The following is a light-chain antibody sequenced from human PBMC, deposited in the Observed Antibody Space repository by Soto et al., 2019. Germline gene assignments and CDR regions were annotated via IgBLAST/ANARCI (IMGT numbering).Light chain of an antibody. CDR1: QSVTSNY. Sequence: EIVLTQSPGTLSLSPGERATLSCGASQSVTSNYLAWYQQKPGQAPRLLIFGASIRVTGIQDRFIGSGSGTDFTLTIRRLEPEDFAVYYCKHYVTSLTTFGQGTKVDI. V-gene: IGKV3-20*01. CDR3: KHYVTSLTT. J-gene: IGKJ1*01. CDR2: GAS.